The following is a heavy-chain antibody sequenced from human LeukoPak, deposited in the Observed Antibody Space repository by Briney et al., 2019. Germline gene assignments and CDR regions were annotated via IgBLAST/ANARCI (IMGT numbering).Heavy chain of an antibody. CDR1: GFTFDDYA. Sequence: GRSLRLSCAASGFTFDDYAMHWVRQAPGKGLEWVSGISWNSGSIGYADSVKGRFTISRDNAKNSLYLQMNSLRAEDTAVYYCARNLDYGGNSGGDWFDPWGQGTLVTVSS. CDR3: ARNLDYGGNSGGDWFDP. D-gene: IGHD4-23*01. V-gene: IGHV3-9*01. CDR2: ISWNSGSI. J-gene: IGHJ5*02.